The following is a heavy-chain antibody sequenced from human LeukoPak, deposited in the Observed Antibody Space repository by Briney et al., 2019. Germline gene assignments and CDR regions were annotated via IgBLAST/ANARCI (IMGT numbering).Heavy chain of an antibody. CDR1: GFTFSSYA. CDR2: ISYDGSKK. CDR3: ARTQGHCSGGSCYYVY. Sequence: GGSLRLSCAASGFTFSSYAMDGVRQAPGKGREWVAGISYDGSKKYYADSVKGRFTISRDTSKNTLSLQMNSLSAEDTAVYYCARTQGHCSGGSCYYVYWGQGTLVTVSS. D-gene: IGHD2-15*01. J-gene: IGHJ4*02. V-gene: IGHV3-30*04.